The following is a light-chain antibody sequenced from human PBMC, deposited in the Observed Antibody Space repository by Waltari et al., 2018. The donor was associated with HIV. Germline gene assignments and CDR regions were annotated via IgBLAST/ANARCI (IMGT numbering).Light chain of an antibody. CDR1: NSDVGGYNY. Sequence: PASVSGSPGQSITISCTGTNSDVGGYNYVSWYQQHPGKAPKLMIYDVTKRPSGISNRFSGSKSGNTASLTISGLQAEDEADYFCSSFANNNTPVLFGGGTKLTVL. CDR3: SSFANNNTPVL. J-gene: IGLJ2*01. CDR2: DVT. V-gene: IGLV2-14*03.